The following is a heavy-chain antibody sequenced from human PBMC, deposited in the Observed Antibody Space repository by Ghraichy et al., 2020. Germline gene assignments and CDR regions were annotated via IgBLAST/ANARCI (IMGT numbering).Heavy chain of an antibody. CDR3: AKDPSFHLLYYGMDV. V-gene: IGHV3-23*01. CDR1: GFTFSSYA. J-gene: IGHJ6*02. Sequence: LSLTCAASGFTFSSYAMSWVRQAPGKGLEWVSAISGSGGSTYYADSVKGRFTISRDNSKNTLYLQMNSLRAEDTAVYYCAKDPSFHLLYYGMDVWGQGTTVTVSS. CDR2: ISGSGGST. D-gene: IGHD2-21*01.